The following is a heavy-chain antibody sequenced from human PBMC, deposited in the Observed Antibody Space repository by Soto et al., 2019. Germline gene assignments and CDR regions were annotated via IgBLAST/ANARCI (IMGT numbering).Heavy chain of an antibody. V-gene: IGHV3-9*01. Sequence: GGSLRLSCAASGFTFDDYAMHWVRQAPGKCLEWVSGISWNSNSIGYADSVKGRFTISRDYAKNSLYLQMNSLRAEDTALYYCAKALSGYTYGPFDYWGQGXLVTVYS. CDR2: ISWNSNSI. CDR3: AKALSGYTYGPFDY. J-gene: IGHJ4*02. CDR1: GFTFDDYA. D-gene: IGHD5-18*01.